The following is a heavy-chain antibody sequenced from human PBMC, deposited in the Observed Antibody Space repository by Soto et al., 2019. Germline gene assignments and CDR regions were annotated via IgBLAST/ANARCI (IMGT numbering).Heavy chain of an antibody. V-gene: IGHV4-61*08. D-gene: IGHD3-9*01. CDR2: ASYSGST. J-gene: IGHJ3*02. Sequence: SETLSLTCAVSSGSISSGGYSWIWIRQPPGKGLEWLGYASYSGSTNYNPSLRNRVTISVDTSKTQFSLNLTSVTAADTAMYFCAASYYAILTGHFAFDIWGHGTMVTVSS. CDR3: AASYYAILTGHFAFDI. CDR1: SGSISSGGYS.